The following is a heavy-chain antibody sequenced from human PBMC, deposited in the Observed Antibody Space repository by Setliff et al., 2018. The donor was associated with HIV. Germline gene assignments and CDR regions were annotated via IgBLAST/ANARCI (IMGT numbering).Heavy chain of an antibody. CDR1: GFSFRTYW. Sequence: GGSLRLSCAASGFSFRTYWMSWVRQAPGKGLGWVANMKYDGTEIYYVDAVKGRFTISRDNAKKSVFLHMNSLRGEDTAVYYCVREGEYFDTIGHYLVRRFFDLWGQGTMVTVSS. CDR2: MKYDGTEI. J-gene: IGHJ3*01. D-gene: IGHD3-9*01. CDR3: VREGEYFDTIGHYLVRRFFDL. V-gene: IGHV3-7*01.